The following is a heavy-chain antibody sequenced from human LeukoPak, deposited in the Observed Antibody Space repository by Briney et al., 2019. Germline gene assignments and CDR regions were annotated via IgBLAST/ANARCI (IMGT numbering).Heavy chain of an antibody. CDR1: GFTFSSHG. CDR2: IWNDGSDQ. V-gene: IGHV3-33*01. CDR3: ARGCGGSPGCYIIDK. J-gene: IGHJ4*02. D-gene: IGHD2-21*01. Sequence: GGSLRLSCEASGFTFSSHGMHWVRQPPGNGLEWVGVIWNDGSDQYYGDSVRGRFTVSRDNLKSTLYLQMDSLRAEDTAVYYCARGCGGSPGCYIIDKWGQGTLVTVSS.